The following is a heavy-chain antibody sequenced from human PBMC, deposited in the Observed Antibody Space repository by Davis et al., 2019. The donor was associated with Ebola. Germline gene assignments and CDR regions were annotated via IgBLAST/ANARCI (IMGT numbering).Heavy chain of an antibody. V-gene: IGHV4-34*01. Sequence: SETLSLTCAVYGASFSGYSSRCIRQPPGKGLPSIGEINHSGSTNYNPSLKSRVTISVDTSKNQFSLKLSSVTAADTAVYYCARALGYCRFDPWGQGTLVTVSS. CDR2: INHSGST. CDR1: GASFSGYS. CDR3: ARALGYCRFDP. J-gene: IGHJ5*02. D-gene: IGHD2-15*01.